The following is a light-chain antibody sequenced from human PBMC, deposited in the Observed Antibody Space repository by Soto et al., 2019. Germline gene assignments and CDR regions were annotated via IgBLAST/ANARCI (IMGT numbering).Light chain of an antibody. CDR2: AAS. J-gene: IGKJ1*01. V-gene: IGKV1-39*01. CDR3: QQSYSTPIT. CDR1: QSISSY. Sequence: DIQMTQSPSSLSASVGDIVTITCRAIQSISSYLNWYQQKPGKAPNLLIYAASSLQSGVPSRFSGSGSGTDFTLTISSLQPEDFATYYCQQSYSTPITFGQGTKV.